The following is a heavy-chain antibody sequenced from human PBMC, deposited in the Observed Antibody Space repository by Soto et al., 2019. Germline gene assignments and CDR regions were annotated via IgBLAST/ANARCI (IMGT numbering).Heavy chain of an antibody. CDR1: GFIFSTYW. V-gene: IGHV3-7*01. Sequence: EVQLVESGGGLVQPGGSLRLSCAASGFIFSTYWMTWVRQAPGQGLEWVANIQQDGSEKNYVDSVKGRFTISRDNAKNSLYLQMNSLRVEDTAVYYCARVSGENDFWSGYYGNYYDVDVWGQGTTVTVSS. D-gene: IGHD3-3*01. CDR3: ARVSGENDFWSGYYGNYYDVDV. J-gene: IGHJ6*02. CDR2: IQQDGSEK.